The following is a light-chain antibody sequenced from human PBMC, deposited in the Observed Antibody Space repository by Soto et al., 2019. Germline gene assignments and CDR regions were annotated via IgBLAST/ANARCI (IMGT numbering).Light chain of an antibody. Sequence: EIVMTQSPATLSVSPGERATLSCRASQSVSSNLAWYQQKPGQAPRLLIYGASTRATGIPARFSGSGSGTEYNLNISTLQYDNFAVYYSHQHNRWPPWTFGRRTKVEIK. CDR2: GAS. V-gene: IGKV3-15*01. CDR3: HQHNRWPPWT. CDR1: QSVSSN. J-gene: IGKJ1*01.